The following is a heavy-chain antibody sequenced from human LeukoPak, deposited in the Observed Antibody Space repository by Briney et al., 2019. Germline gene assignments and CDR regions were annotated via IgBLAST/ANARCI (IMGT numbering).Heavy chain of an antibody. D-gene: IGHD3-10*01. CDR1: GFTFSSYG. CDR3: ASSEFDAFDI. J-gene: IGHJ3*02. V-gene: IGHV3-33*01. Sequence: GRSLRLSCAASGFTFSSYGMRWVRQAPGKGLEWVAVIWYDGSNKYYADSVKGRFTISRDNSKNTPYLQMNSLRAEDTAVYYCASSEFDAFDIWGQGTMVTVSS. CDR2: IWYDGSNK.